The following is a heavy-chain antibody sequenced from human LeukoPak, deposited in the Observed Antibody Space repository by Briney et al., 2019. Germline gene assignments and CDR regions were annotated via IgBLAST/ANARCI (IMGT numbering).Heavy chain of an antibody. CDR3: ARGPNYSNFGSAYYYYMDV. CDR2: ISAYNGNT. D-gene: IGHD4-11*01. Sequence: GASVKVSCKASGYTFTSYGISWVRQAPGQGLEWMGWISAYNGNTNYAQKLQGRVTMTTDTSTSTAYMELRSLRSDDTAVYYCARGPNYSNFGSAYYYYMDVWGKGTTVTVSS. CDR1: GYTFTSYG. V-gene: IGHV1-18*01. J-gene: IGHJ6*03.